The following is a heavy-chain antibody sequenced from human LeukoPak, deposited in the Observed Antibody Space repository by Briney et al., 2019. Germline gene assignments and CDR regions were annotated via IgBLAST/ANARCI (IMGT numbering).Heavy chain of an antibody. J-gene: IGHJ4*02. V-gene: IGHV5-51*01. CDR3: ARHSRDCTNGVCYPRYFDY. CDR2: IYPGDSDT. D-gene: IGHD2-8*01. Sequence: GESLKVSCKGSGYSFTSYWIGWVRQMPGKGLEWMGIIYPGDSDTKYSPSFQGQVTISADKSISTAYLQWSSLKASDTAIYYCARHSRDCTNGVCYPRYFDYWGQGTLVTVSS. CDR1: GYSFTSYW.